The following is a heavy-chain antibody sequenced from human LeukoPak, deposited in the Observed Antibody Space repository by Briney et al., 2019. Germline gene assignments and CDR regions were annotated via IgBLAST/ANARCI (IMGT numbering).Heavy chain of an antibody. J-gene: IGHJ4*02. D-gene: IGHD6-6*01. V-gene: IGHV4-34*01. Sequence: SETLSLTCAVYGGSFSGYYWSWIRQPPGKGLEWIGEINHSGSTNYNPSLKSRVTISVDTSKNQFSLKLSSVTAADTAVYYCASSQGVRIAAHYRFDYWGQGTLVTVSS. CDR2: INHSGST. CDR3: ASSQGVRIAAHYRFDY. CDR1: GGSFSGYY.